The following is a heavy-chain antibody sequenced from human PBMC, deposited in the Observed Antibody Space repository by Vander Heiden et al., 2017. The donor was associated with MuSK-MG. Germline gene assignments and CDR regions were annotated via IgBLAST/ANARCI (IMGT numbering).Heavy chain of an antibody. Sequence: QVQLQESGPGLVKPSQTLSLTCTVSGGSITNGDFHWSWIRQHPGKGLEWIGYIYDSGTAYYNPSLKSRLTISVDTSKNQFSLKLSSVTAADTAVYYCARYAHNFRWFDPWGQGTLVTVSS. J-gene: IGHJ5*02. V-gene: IGHV4-31*03. CDR1: GGSITNGDFH. CDR2: IYDSGTA. CDR3: ARYAHNFRWFDP. D-gene: IGHD2-2*01.